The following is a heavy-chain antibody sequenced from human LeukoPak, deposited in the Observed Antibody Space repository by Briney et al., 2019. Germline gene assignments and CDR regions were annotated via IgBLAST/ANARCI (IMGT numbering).Heavy chain of an antibody. D-gene: IGHD4-17*01. CDR1: GFTFNNYD. CDR3: ARDSSTVTENYFDY. V-gene: IGHV3-23*01. J-gene: IGHJ4*02. Sequence: GGSLRLSCAASGFTFNNYDMSWVRQAPGKGLEWVSSISTSGGSTYYADSVKGRFTTSRDNSKSTLFLQMNSLRAEDTAVYYCARDSSTVTENYFDYWGQGTLVTVSS. CDR2: ISTSGGST.